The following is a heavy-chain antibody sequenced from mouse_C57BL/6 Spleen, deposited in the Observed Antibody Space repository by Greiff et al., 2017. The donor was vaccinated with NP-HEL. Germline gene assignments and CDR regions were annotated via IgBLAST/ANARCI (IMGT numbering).Heavy chain of an antibody. CDR3: ARYSNYAIDY. CDR1: GYTFTSYW. J-gene: IGHJ4*01. Sequence: VQLQQPGAELVKPGASVKLSCKASGYTFTSYWMQWVKQRPGQGLEWIGEIDPSDSYTNYNQKFKGKATLTVDTSSSTAYMQLSSLTSEDSAVYYCARYSNYAIDYWGQGTSVTVSS. V-gene: IGHV1-50*01. CDR2: IDPSDSYT.